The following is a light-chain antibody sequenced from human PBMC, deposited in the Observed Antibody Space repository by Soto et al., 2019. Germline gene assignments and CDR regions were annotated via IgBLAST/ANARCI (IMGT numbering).Light chain of an antibody. V-gene: IGKV3-20*01. CDR1: QSVSSSY. Sequence: TQSPSTLSASVGDRVTITCRASQSVSSSYVAWYQQKPGQAPRLLIYGASSRATGIPDRFSGSGSGTDFTLTISRLEPEDFAVYYCQQYGSSPRTFGQGTKVEIK. CDR2: GAS. J-gene: IGKJ1*01. CDR3: QQYGSSPRT.